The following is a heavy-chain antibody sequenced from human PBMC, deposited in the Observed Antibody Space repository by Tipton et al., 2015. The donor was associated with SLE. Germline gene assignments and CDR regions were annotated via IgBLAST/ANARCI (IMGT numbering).Heavy chain of an antibody. CDR1: GGSISSYY. J-gene: IGHJ4*02. V-gene: IGHV4-4*07. Sequence: TLFLTCTVSGGSISSYYWSWIRQPAGKGLEWIGHIYTSGSTNYNPSLKSRVTMSVDTSKNQFSLKLSSVTAADTAVYYCARGIYDFWSGYPHYFDYWGQGTLVTVSS. CDR3: ARGIYDFWSGYPHYFDY. D-gene: IGHD3-3*01. CDR2: IYTSGST.